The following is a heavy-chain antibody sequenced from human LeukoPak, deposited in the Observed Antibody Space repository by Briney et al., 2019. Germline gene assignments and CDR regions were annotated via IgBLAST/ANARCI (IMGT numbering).Heavy chain of an antibody. CDR2: INPNSGGT. D-gene: IGHD3-3*01. CDR3: ARTYYDFWSGQLYYFDY. J-gene: IGHJ4*02. CDR1: GYTFTVYY. V-gene: IGHV1-2*06. Sequence: EASVKVSCKASGYTFTVYYMHWVRLAPGQGLEWMGRINPNSGGTNYAQKFQGRVTMTRDTSISTAYMELSRLRSDDTAVYYCARTYYDFWSGQLYYFDYWGQGTLVTVSS.